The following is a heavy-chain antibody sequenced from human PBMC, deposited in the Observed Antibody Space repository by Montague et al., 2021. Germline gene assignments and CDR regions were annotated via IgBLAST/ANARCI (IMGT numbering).Heavy chain of an antibody. Sequence: SETLSLTCTVSGGSLGSYYRSWIRQPPGKGPEYVGYIYYSVSTAYNPSLKRRVTNSFDTSRNQFSLTVTSVAAADTAGYYCERGNGAMLFWGQGIMVTVSS. CDR1: GGSLGSYY. CDR3: ERGNGAMLF. V-gene: IGHV4-59*13. J-gene: IGHJ4*02. CDR2: IYYSVST. D-gene: IGHD3-10*02.